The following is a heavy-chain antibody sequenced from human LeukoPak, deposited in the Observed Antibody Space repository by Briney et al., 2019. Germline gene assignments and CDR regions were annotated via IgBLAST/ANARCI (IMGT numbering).Heavy chain of an antibody. CDR2: INHSGST. Sequence: SETLSLTCAVYGGSFSGYYWSWIRQPPGKGLEWIGEINHSGSTNYNPSLKSRVTISVDTSKNQFSLKLSSVTAADTAVYYCARVLRGQFDYWGQGTLVTVSS. V-gene: IGHV4-34*01. J-gene: IGHJ4*02. D-gene: IGHD3-10*01. CDR1: GGSFSGYY. CDR3: ARVLRGQFDY.